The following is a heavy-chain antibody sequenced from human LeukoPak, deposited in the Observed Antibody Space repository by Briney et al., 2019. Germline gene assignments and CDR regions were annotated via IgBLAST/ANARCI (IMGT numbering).Heavy chain of an antibody. Sequence: SETLSLTCAVYGGSFSGYYRSWIRQPPGKGLEWIGEINHSGSTNYNPSLKSRVTISVDTSKNQFSLKLSSVTAADTAVYYCASVTSITAYNWFDPWGQGTLVTVSS. D-gene: IGHD3-3*01. V-gene: IGHV4-34*01. CDR2: INHSGST. J-gene: IGHJ5*02. CDR3: ASVTSITAYNWFDP. CDR1: GGSFSGYY.